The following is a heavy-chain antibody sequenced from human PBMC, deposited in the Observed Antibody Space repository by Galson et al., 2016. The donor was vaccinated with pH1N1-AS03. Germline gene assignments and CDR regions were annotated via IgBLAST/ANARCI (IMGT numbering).Heavy chain of an antibody. D-gene: IGHD6-6*01. V-gene: IGHV3-30*02. CDR2: IRDDGSDR. J-gene: IGHJ4*02. CDR3: ARHQGVAIAARPSGGLDY. Sequence: SLRLSCAASGFTFSNYGIHWVRQAPGKGLEWVAFIRDDGSDRHYAKSVKGRFTISRDNSKGTVHLQMNSLRSEDTATYYCARHQGVAIAARPSGGLDYWGQGTLVTVSS. CDR1: GFTFSNYG.